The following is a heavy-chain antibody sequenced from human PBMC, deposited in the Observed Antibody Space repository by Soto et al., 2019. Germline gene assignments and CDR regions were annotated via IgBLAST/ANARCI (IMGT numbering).Heavy chain of an antibody. V-gene: IGHV3-15*07. CDR2: IKSKTDGGGT. J-gene: IGHJ4*02. Sequence: GGSLRLSCAATGFGFNDAWMTWVRQAPGKGLEWVGRIKSKTDGGGTDYTAPVKGRFTISRDDSKGTLYLQMNSLKTEDTAVYYCTDLWTYWGQGTLVTVSS. D-gene: IGHD1-1*01. CDR3: TDLWTY. CDR1: GFGFNDAW.